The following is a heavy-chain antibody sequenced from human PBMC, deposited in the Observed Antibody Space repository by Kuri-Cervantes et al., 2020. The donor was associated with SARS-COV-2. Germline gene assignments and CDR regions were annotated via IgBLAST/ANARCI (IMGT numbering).Heavy chain of an antibody. CDR2: IKQDGSEK. Sequence: GGSLRLSCAASGFTFSSYWMSWVRQAPGKGREWVANIKQDGSEKYYVDSVKGRFTISRGNAKNSLYLQMNSLRAEDTAVYYCARLQLGDWYFDLWGGGTLVTVSS. V-gene: IGHV3-7*01. D-gene: IGHD7-27*01. J-gene: IGHJ2*01. CDR1: GFTFSSYW. CDR3: ARLQLGDWYFDL.